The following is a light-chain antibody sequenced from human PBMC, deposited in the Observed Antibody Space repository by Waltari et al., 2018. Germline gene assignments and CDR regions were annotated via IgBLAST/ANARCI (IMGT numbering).Light chain of an antibody. CDR2: YNS. CDR1: DIASKR. Sequence: SYVLTQPPSVSVAPGMTARINCEGTDIASKRFKWYQQRPGQAPVLVMYYNSDRPSGIPERFSGSNSGNTATLTITRVEAGDEADYYCQVWHTGTNHVVFGGGTKLTVL. J-gene: IGLJ2*01. V-gene: IGLV3-21*04. CDR3: QVWHTGTNHVV.